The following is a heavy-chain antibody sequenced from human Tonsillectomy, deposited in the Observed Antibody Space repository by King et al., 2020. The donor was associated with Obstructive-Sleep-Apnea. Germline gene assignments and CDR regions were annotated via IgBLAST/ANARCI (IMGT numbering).Heavy chain of an antibody. CDR1: GGSISSANW. J-gene: IGHJ4*02. CDR2: IYHTGST. CDR3: GRWTVTTQIDY. D-gene: IGHD4-11*01. Sequence: QVQLQESGPGLVKTSGTLSLTCAVSGGSISSANWWSWVRQPPGKGLEWIGEIYHTGSTNYNPSLKSRVTISVDKAENQFSLKLNSLTAADTAVYYCGRWTVTTQIDYWGRGTLVTVSS. V-gene: IGHV4-4*02.